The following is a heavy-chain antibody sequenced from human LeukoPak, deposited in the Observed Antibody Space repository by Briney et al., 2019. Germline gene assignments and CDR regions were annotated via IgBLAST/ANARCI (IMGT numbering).Heavy chain of an antibody. CDR3: ARPSLPVYWYFDL. CDR2: INPNSGGT. CDR1: GYTFTSYY. V-gene: IGHV1-2*02. J-gene: IGHJ2*01. Sequence: ASVKVSCKASGYTFTSYYMHWVRQAPGQGLEWMGWINPNSGGTNYAQKFQGRVTMTRDTSISTAYMELSRLRSDDTAVYYCARPSLPVYWYFDLWGRGTLVTVSS.